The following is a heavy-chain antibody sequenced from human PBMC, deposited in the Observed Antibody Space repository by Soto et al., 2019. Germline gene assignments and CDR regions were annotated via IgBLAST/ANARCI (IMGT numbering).Heavy chain of an antibody. CDR3: ARLGAYYQSLDP. J-gene: IGHJ5*02. D-gene: IGHD2-21*01. CDR2: ISYSGST. Sequence: ASETLSLTCTVSGGSISGYYLSWIRQSPEKRLEYIGYISYSGSTNYNPSLKSRVTTSLDTSKSQVSLRLSSVTAADTAVYYCARLGAYYQSLDPWGPGTLVTVSS. V-gene: IGHV4-59*12. CDR1: GGSISGYY.